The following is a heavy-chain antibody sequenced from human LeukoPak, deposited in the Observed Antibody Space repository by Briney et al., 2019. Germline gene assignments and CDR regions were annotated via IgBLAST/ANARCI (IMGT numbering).Heavy chain of an antibody. D-gene: IGHD3-10*01. V-gene: IGHV1-2*02. CDR3: ARDHYGSGSYYQGY. J-gene: IGHJ4*02. Sequence: ASVKLSCKASGYTFTGYYIHWVRQAPGQGLEWMGWINPNSGDTNYAQKFQGRVTMTGDTSISTAYMELSRLGSDDTAVYYCARDHYGSGSYYQGYWGQGTLVTVSS. CDR2: INPNSGDT. CDR1: GYTFTGYY.